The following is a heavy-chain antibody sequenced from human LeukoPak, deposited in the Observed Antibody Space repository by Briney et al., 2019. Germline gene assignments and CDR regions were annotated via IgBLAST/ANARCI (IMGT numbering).Heavy chain of an antibody. V-gene: IGHV3-23*01. CDR3: ARRPYDILTGYGYYYYYMVV. Sequence: GGSLRLSCAVSGFTFSSYAMSWVRQAPGKGLEYVSGISGGGVTTYYADSVKGRFTVSRDNSKNTLYLQMHSLRAEDTAVYYCARRPYDILTGYGYYYYYMVVWGKGTTVIVSS. J-gene: IGHJ6*03. CDR1: GFTFSSYA. CDR2: ISGGGVTT. D-gene: IGHD3-9*01.